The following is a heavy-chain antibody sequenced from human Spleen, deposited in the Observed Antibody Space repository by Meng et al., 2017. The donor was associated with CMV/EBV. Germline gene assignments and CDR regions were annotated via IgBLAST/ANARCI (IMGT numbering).Heavy chain of an antibody. CDR3: ARGDYYHSSTYLSGDY. J-gene: IGHJ4*02. V-gene: IGHV3-30*02. CDR2: VRYDGSNQ. Sequence: GESLKISCTASGFTFSSYGMHWVRQAPGKGLEWVAFVRYDGSNQNYADSVRGRFTISRDNAKNSVFLQMNSVRADDTALYYCARGDYYHSSTYLSGDYWGQGTQVPSPQ. CDR1: GFTFSSYG. D-gene: IGHD3-22*01.